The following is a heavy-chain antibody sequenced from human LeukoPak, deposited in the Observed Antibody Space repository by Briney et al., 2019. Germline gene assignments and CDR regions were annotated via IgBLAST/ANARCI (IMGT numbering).Heavy chain of an antibody. CDR2: IYPGDSDT. D-gene: IGHD3-10*01. V-gene: IGHV5-51*01. CDR1: GYSFTSYW. J-gene: IGHJ6*03. CDR3: ATSSGRGSGSTYYYYYYMDV. Sequence: RGESLKISCKGSGYSFTSYWIGWVRQMPGKGLEWMGIIYPGDSDTRYSPSFQGQVTISADKSISTAYLQWSSLKASDTAMYYCATSSGRGSGSTYYYYYYMDVWGKGTTVTVSS.